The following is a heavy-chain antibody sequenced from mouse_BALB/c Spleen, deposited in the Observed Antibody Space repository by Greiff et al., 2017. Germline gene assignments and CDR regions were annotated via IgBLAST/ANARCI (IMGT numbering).Heavy chain of an antibody. CDR2: ISYSGST. Sequence: DVKLQESGPGLVKPSQSLSLTCTVTGYSITSDYAWNWIRQFPGNKLEWMGYISYSGSTSYNPSLKSRISITRDTSKNQFFLQLNSVTTEDTATYYCARDYYYAMDYWGQGTSVTVSS. V-gene: IGHV3-2*02. J-gene: IGHJ4*01. CDR3: ARDYYYAMDY. CDR1: GYSITSDYA.